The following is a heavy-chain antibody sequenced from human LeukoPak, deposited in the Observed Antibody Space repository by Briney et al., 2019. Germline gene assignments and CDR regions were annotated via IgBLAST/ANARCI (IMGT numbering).Heavy chain of an antibody. CDR3: ARAREYTVIDF. V-gene: IGHV3-66*02. CDR2: LYSAGNT. Sequence: GGALRLSCAASGFSVSSNYMNWVRQAPGKGLEWVSILYSAGNTYYPDSVKGRFTISRDNSKNTLILQMDGLRGEDTAVYYCARAREYTVIDFWGQGTLVTVSS. D-gene: IGHD2/OR15-2a*01. CDR1: GFSVSSNY. J-gene: IGHJ4*02.